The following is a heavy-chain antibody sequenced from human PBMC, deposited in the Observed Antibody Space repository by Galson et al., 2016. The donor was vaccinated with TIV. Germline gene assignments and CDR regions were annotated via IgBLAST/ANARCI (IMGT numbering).Heavy chain of an antibody. CDR2: VYYTGST. D-gene: IGHD3-16*01. CDR3: ARVHLGYFDY. J-gene: IGHJ4*02. Sequence: ETLSLTCTVSGGSISDYYWSWIRQPPGKGLDWIGYVYYTGSTDYNPSLKSRVTISVDTSKNQFSLRLSSVTAADTAMYYCARVHLGYFDYWGRESWSPSPQ. CDR1: GGSISDYY. V-gene: IGHV4-59*01.